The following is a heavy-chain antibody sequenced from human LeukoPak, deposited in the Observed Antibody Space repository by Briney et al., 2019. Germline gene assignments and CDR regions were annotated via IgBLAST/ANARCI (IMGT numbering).Heavy chain of an antibody. CDR1: GGTFSSYA. CDR3: ARPGVSKYYYDSSDAFDI. CDR2: ISAYNGNT. Sequence: ASVKVSCKASGGTFSSYAISWVRQAPGQGLEWMGWISAYNGNTNYAQKLQGRVTITADESTSTAYMELSSLRSEDTAVYYCARPGVSKYYYDSSDAFDIWGQGTMVTVSS. D-gene: IGHD3-22*01. V-gene: IGHV1-69*13. J-gene: IGHJ3*02.